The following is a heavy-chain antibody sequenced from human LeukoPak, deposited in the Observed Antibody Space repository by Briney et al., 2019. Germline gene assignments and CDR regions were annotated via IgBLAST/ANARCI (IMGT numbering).Heavy chain of an antibody. J-gene: IGHJ4*02. Sequence: PGGSLRLSCAASGFTFSNYWMHWVRQAPGKGLVRVSRINSDGNVTNYADSVKGRFTISRDNAKNMLYLQMNSLRAEDTAVYYCARVRYCDYWGQGTLVSVSS. D-gene: IGHD2-15*01. CDR2: INSDGNVT. V-gene: IGHV3-74*01. CDR1: GFTFSNYW. CDR3: ARVRYCDY.